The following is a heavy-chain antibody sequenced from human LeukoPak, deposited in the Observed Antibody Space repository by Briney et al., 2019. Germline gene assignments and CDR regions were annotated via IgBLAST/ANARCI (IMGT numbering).Heavy chain of an antibody. CDR3: ARGYCGGDCYGD. J-gene: IGHJ1*01. CDR1: GFTFSDYT. CDR2: ISGSSRHI. Sequence: GGSLRLSCAASGFTFSDYTMNWVRQAPGKGLEYVSSISGSSRHIYYADSVKGRFTISRDNTKSSLYLQMDSLRVEDMAVYYCARGYCGGDCYGDWGQGTLVTVSS. D-gene: IGHD2-21*02. V-gene: IGHV3-21*01.